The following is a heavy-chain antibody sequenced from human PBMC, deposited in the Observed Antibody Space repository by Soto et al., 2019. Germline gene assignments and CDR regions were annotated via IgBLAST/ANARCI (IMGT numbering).Heavy chain of an antibody. CDR2: VFSSVSA. D-gene: IGHD2-21*02. V-gene: IGHV4-4*07. Sequence: PSETLSLTCSVSGVYVTSYTWSWVRQPANKGLGWIGRVFSSVSATYSPSLKSRVRISMDTPENRISLKLDSVTAADAGVYYCTRDGMTTGDTWGPGTLVTAPQ. J-gene: IGHJ4*02. CDR1: GVYVTSYT. CDR3: TRDGMTTGDT.